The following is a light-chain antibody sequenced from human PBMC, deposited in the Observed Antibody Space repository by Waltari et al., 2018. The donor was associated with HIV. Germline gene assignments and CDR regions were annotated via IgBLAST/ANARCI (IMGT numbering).Light chain of an antibody. V-gene: IGLV2-11*01. CDR3: CSYAGSYTYV. Sequence: QSALTQPRSVSGSPGQSVTISCTGTSSDVGGYNYVSWYQQHPGKAPKVRIYDVSKRPAGVTDRFAGSKSGNTASLTISGLQAEDEADYYCCSYAGSYTYVFGTGTKVTVL. CDR1: SSDVGGYNY. CDR2: DVS. J-gene: IGLJ1*01.